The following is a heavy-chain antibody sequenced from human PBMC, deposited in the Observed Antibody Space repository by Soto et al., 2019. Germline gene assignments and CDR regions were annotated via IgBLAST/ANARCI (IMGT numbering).Heavy chain of an antibody. Sequence: GASVKVSCKASGYTFTSYAMHWVRQAPGQRLEWMGWINAGNGNTKYSQKFQGRVTITRDTSASTAYMELSSLRSEDTAVYYCVRSFVLSGTTGRDAFDIWGQGTMVTVSS. V-gene: IGHV1-3*01. CDR1: GYTFTSYA. D-gene: IGHD1-7*01. CDR3: VRSFVLSGTTGRDAFDI. J-gene: IGHJ3*02. CDR2: INAGNGNT.